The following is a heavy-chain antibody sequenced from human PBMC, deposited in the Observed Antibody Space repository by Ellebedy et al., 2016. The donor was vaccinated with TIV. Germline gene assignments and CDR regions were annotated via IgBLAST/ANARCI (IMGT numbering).Heavy chain of an antibody. CDR2: ISSNGGST. J-gene: IGHJ4*02. Sequence: GESLKISCAASGFTFSSYAMHWVRQAPGKGLEYVSAISSNGGSTYYANSGKGRFTISRDNSKNTLYLQMGSLRAEDMAVYYCARDRCSGGSCYLLNYWGQGTLVTVSS. D-gene: IGHD2-15*01. V-gene: IGHV3-64*01. CDR1: GFTFSSYA. CDR3: ARDRCSGGSCYLLNY.